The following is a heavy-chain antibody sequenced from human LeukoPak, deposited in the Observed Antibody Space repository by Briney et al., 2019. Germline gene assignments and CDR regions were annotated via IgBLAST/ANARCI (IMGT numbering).Heavy chain of an antibody. J-gene: IGHJ6*02. CDR3: ARDPLRGYSGPSNYGMDV. V-gene: IGHV1-69*04. D-gene: IGHD5-12*01. Sequence: ASPKASCKASVGTFSIYAISWVRPAPGQGLEWIGRIIPILGIAKYAQKFKGRVTIAADKSTSTAYMELSSLRSEDTAVYYCARDPLRGYSGPSNYGMDVWGRGTTVTVSS. CDR1: VGTFSIYA. CDR2: IIPILGIA.